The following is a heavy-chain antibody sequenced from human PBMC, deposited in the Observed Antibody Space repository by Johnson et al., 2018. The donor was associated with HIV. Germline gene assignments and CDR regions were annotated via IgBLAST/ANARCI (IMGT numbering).Heavy chain of an antibody. CDR2: INWTGGST. J-gene: IGHJ3*02. CDR3: ARDRYSPNYYDSSVYSPDAFDI. CDR1: SFTLADYG. Sequence: VQLVESGGGVVRPGGSLRLSCAASSFTLADYGMNWVRHPPGTGLEWLSGINWTGGSTGYADSVKGRFPNARDQAKNSLHLQMNSLMAEDTALYYCARDRYSPNYYDSSVYSPDAFDIWGQGTMVTVSS. D-gene: IGHD3-22*01. V-gene: IGHV3-20*04.